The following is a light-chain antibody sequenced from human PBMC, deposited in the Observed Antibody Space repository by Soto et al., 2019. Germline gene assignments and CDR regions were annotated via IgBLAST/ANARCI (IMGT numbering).Light chain of an antibody. J-gene: IGKJ2*01. CDR3: QQYGGSPPYT. CDR2: RAS. CDR1: QSVSSIY. V-gene: IGKV3-20*01. Sequence: EIVLTQSPGTLSLSPGERATLSCRASQSVSSIYLAWYQQKPGQAPRLHIYRASSRATGIPDRFSGSGSGTDSSITISRLDPEDFPVYFCQQYGGSPPYTFGQGTKLPIK.